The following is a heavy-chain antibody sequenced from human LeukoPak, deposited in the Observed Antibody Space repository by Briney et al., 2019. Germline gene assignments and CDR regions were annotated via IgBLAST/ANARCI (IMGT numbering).Heavy chain of an antibody. D-gene: IGHD5-18*01. Sequence: GGSLRLSCAASGFTFSSYAISWVRQAPGKGLEWVSAISRSGDSTHYAGSVKSRFTISRDNSKNTLYLQMSILRAEDTAVYYCARESVDTSLIHVDYWGQGTLVTVSS. CDR1: GFTFSSYA. J-gene: IGHJ4*02. V-gene: IGHV3-23*01. CDR2: ISRSGDST. CDR3: ARESVDTSLIHVDY.